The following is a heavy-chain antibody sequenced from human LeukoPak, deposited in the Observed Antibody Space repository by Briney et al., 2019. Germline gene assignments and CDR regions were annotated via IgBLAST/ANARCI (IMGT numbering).Heavy chain of an antibody. CDR1: GGSISSSSYY. D-gene: IGHD2-2*02. V-gene: IGHV4-39*01. CDR2: IYYSGST. Sequence: SETLSLTCTVSGGSISSSSYYWGWIRQPPGKGLEWIGSIYYSGSTYYNPSLKSRVTISVDTPKNQFSLKLSSVTAADTAVYYCARQYCSSTSCYRPNDAFDIWGQGTMVTVSS. CDR3: ARQYCSSTSCYRPNDAFDI. J-gene: IGHJ3*02.